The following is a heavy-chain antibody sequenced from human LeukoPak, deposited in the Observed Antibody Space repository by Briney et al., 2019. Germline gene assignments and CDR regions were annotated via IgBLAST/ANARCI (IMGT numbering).Heavy chain of an antibody. CDR3: AKVKWSGSYHFDY. CDR1: GFTFSSYS. Sequence: PGGSLRLSCAASGFTFSSYSMNWVRQAPGKGLEWVSSINWGSNHIYYADAVQGRFTISRDNAKNSLYLQMNSLRAEDTAVYYCAKVKWSGSYHFDYWGLGTLVTVSS. J-gene: IGHJ4*02. CDR2: INWGSNHI. V-gene: IGHV3-21*04. D-gene: IGHD1-26*01.